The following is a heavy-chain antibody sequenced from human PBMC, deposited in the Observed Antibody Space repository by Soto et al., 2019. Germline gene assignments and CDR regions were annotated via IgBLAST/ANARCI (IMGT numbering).Heavy chain of an antibody. CDR3: ATVRGYRQDFDAFDI. D-gene: IGHD3-16*02. J-gene: IGHJ3*02. V-gene: IGHV3-30-3*01. CDR1: GFSFSNYA. Sequence: QVQLVESGGGVVQPGRSLRLSCAASGFSFSNYAMHWVRQAPGKGLEWVAVISYDGSNKYYADSVKGRFTISRDNSKNTLSLQMNNLRTEDTAVYYCATVRGYRQDFDAFDIWGQGTMVTVSS. CDR2: ISYDGSNK.